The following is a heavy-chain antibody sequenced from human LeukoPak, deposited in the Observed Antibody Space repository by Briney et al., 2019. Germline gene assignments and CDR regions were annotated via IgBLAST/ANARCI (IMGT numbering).Heavy chain of an antibody. D-gene: IGHD3-10*01. CDR3: ARSNYYGSQSEY. Sequence: ASVKVSCEASGYTFSAFHIYWVRLAPGQGPEWMGWVNPNSGDTNYAQRFRGGVTMTRDTSINTAYMELSSLRSDDTAVYYCARSNYYGSQSEYWGQGTLVAVSS. V-gene: IGHV1-2*02. CDR1: GYTFSAFH. CDR2: VNPNSGDT. J-gene: IGHJ4*02.